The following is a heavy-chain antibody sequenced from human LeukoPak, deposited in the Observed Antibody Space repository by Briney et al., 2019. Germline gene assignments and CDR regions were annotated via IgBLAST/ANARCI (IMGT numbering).Heavy chain of an antibody. CDR3: ARDQEGFDY. V-gene: IGHV1-46*01. J-gene: IGHJ4*02. Sequence: ASVKVSCKASGYTFTSNYIHWVRQAPGQGLEWMGMIYPRDGSTSYAQRFQGRVTVTRDTSTSTVHMELSGLRSEDTAVYYCARDQEGFDYWGQGTLVTVSS. CDR1: GYTFTSNY. CDR2: IYPRDGST.